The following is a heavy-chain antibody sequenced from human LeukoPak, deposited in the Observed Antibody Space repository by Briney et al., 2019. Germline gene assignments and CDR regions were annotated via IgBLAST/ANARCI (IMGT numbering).Heavy chain of an antibody. J-gene: IGHJ4*02. CDR2: IYYKSKWYN. CDR3: ARGQVTFDY. Sequence: SQTLSLTCAISGGSVSTNSATWNWIRQSPSSGLEWLGRIYYKSKWYNDYAVSVKSRITINPDTSRNQFSLHLNSVTPEDTAVYYCARGQVTFDYWGQGTLVTVSS. V-gene: IGHV6-1*01. CDR1: GGSVSTNSAT.